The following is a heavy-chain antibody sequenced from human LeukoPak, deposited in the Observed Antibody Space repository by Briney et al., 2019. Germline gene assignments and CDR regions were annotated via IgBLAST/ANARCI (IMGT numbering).Heavy chain of an antibody. J-gene: IGHJ5*02. CDR2: ISGSGGST. D-gene: IGHD3-3*01. V-gene: IGHV3-23*01. Sequence: GGSLRLSCAASGFTFSSYAMSWVRQAPGKGLEWVSAISGSGGSTYYADSVKGRFTISRDNSKNTLYLQMNSLRAEDTAAYYCAKAPTLLYYDFWSGYPDNWFDPWGQGTLVTVSS. CDR3: AKAPTLLYYDFWSGYPDNWFDP. CDR1: GFTFSSYA.